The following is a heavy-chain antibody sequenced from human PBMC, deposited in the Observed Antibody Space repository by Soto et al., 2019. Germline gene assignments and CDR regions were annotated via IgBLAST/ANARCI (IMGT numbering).Heavy chain of an antibody. Sequence: TLRLTWAVAGCSIRSCYALRWSRPPPGKWREWIGCIYHSRSPYYHPSLKSRVTISVDTSKNQFSRKLSSVTAGDTAVYCCARDSCGCSHQDWGQGTLVTVSP. CDR2: IYHSRSP. J-gene: IGHJ4*02. CDR1: GCSIRSCYA. CDR3: ARDSCGCSHQD. D-gene: IGHD5-18*01. V-gene: IGHV4-38-2*02.